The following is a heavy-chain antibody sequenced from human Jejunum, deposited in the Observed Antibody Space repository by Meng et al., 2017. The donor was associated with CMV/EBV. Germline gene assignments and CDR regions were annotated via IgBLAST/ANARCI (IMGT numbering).Heavy chain of an antibody. D-gene: IGHD2-2*01. CDR2: ISAAGRT. CDR3: ARDDKDCRSSSCYAFDY. Sequence: FSISTKYMSWVRQAPGKGLEWVSAISAAGRTDYADSVKGRFTMSSDKSKNIVYLQMNSLRAEDTATYYCARDDKDCRSSSCYAFDYWGQGTVVTVSS. J-gene: IGHJ4*02. V-gene: IGHV3-53*01. CDR1: FSISTKY.